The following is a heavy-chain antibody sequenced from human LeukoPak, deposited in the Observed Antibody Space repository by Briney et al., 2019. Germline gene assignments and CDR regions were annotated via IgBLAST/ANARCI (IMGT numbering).Heavy chain of an antibody. CDR2: INPSGGST. D-gene: IGHD2-15*01. V-gene: IGHV1-46*01. Sequence: GASVKVSCKASGYTFTSYYMHWVRQAPAQGLEWMGIINPSGGSTSYAQKFQARVTMTRDTSTSTVYMELSSLGSEDTAVYCCARDSVSRVLNGMDVWGQGTTVTVSS. CDR1: GYTFTSYY. CDR3: ARDSVSRVLNGMDV. J-gene: IGHJ6*02.